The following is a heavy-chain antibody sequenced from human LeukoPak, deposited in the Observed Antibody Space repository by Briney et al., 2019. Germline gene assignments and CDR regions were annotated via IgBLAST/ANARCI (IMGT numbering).Heavy chain of an antibody. CDR3: ARDPGYYDSSGYYYYWFDP. V-gene: IGHV3-7*01. CDR1: GFTFSSYW. CDR2: IKEDGSEK. D-gene: IGHD3-22*01. J-gene: IGHJ5*02. Sequence: GVSLRLSCAASGFTFSSYWMSWVRQAPGKGLEWVANIKEDGSEKYYVDSVKGRFTISRDNAKNSLYLQMNSLRAEDTAVYYCARDPGYYDSSGYYYYWFDPWGQGTLVTVSS.